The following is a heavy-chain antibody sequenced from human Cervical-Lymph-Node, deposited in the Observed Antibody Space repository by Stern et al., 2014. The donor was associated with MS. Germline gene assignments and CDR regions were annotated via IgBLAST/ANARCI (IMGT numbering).Heavy chain of an antibody. J-gene: IGHJ4*02. D-gene: IGHD6-13*01. CDR2: IWYYGSNP. V-gene: IGHV3-33*01. Sequence: VQLEESGGGVVQPGRSLRLSCAASGFSFSRYAMHWVRQAPGKGLGWAALIWYYGSNPYYADSVTGRFTISRDNFKNTLYLQMNSLRAEDTAVYYCASAYSSSHYYFDYWGQGTLVTVSS. CDR3: ASAYSSSHYYFDY. CDR1: GFSFSRYA.